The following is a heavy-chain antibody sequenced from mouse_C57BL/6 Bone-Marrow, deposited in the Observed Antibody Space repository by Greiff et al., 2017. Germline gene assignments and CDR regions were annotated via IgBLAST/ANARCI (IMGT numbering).Heavy chain of an antibody. CDR3: STGSLSWDY. J-gene: IGHJ2*01. CDR2: FNPNNGGT. Sequence: EVQLQQSGPELVKPGASVKISCKASGYTFTDYYMNWVKQSHGKSLEWIGDFNPNNGGTSYNQKFKGNATITADTSSNKAYLQLSSLTSEDTAVYSCSTGSLSWDYWGQGTTLTVSS. CDR1: GYTFTDYY. V-gene: IGHV1-26*01. D-gene: IGHD1-1*01.